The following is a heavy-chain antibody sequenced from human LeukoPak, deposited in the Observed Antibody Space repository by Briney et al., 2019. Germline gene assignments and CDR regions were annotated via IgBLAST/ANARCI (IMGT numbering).Heavy chain of an antibody. D-gene: IGHD4-23*01. CDR3: AREGGNSGPVAYYFDY. J-gene: IGHJ4*02. CDR1: GYAFTDYY. V-gene: IGHV1-69*06. CDR2: IIPIFGTA. Sequence: ASVKVSCKASGYAFTDYYMHWVRQAPGQGLEWMGGIIPIFGTANYAQKFQGRVTITADKSTSTAYMELSSLRSEDTAVYYCAREGGNSGPVAYYFDYWGQGTLVTVSS.